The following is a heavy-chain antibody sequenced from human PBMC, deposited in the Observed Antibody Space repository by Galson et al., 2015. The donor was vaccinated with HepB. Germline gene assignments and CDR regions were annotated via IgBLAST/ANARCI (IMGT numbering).Heavy chain of an antibody. CDR3: AKASGLVILKQFDY. CDR2: ISGSGGST. J-gene: IGHJ4*02. CDR1: GFTFSSSA. V-gene: IGHV3-23*01. D-gene: IGHD3-9*01. Sequence: SLRLSCAASGFTFSSSAMSWVRQAPGKGLEWVSAISGSGGSTYYADSVKGRFTISRDNSKNTLYLQMNSLRAEDTAVYYCAKASGLVILKQFDYWGQGTLVTVSS.